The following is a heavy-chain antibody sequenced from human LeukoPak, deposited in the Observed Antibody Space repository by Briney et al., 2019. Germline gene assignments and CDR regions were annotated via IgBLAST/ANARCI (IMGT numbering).Heavy chain of an antibody. D-gene: IGHD1-7*01. J-gene: IGHJ6*02. V-gene: IGHV1-3*01. CDR2: INAGNGNT. Sequence: ASVKVSCKVSGYTFTSYAMHWVRQAPGQRLEWMGWINAGNGNTKYSQKFQGRVTITRDTSANTAYMDLSSLRSEDTAVYYCAREGPELRSAFYYYYGMDVWGQGTTVTVSS. CDR1: GYTFTSYA. CDR3: AREGPELRSAFYYYYGMDV.